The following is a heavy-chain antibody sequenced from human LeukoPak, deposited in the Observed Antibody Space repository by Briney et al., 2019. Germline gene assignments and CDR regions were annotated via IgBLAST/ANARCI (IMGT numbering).Heavy chain of an antibody. V-gene: IGHV1-2*02. CDR3: ARVALVRYYYYYMDV. Sequence: ASVKVSCKASGYTFTDYYMHWVRQAPGQGLEWMGWINPNSGGTNYAQKFQGRVTMTRDTSISTAYMELSRLRSDDTAVYYCARVALVRYYYYYMDVWGKGTTVTVSS. CDR2: INPNSGGT. J-gene: IGHJ6*03. D-gene: IGHD3-10*01. CDR1: GYTFTDYY.